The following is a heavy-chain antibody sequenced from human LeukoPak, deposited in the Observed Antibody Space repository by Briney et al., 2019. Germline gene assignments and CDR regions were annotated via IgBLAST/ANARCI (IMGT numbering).Heavy chain of an antibody. J-gene: IGHJ3*02. CDR2: IYYSGST. CDR1: GGSLSSYY. V-gene: IGHV4-59*01. D-gene: IGHD5-18*01. Sequence: SETLSLTCTVSGGSLSSYYWSWLRQPPGKGLEWIGYIYYSGSTNYNPSLKSRVTISVDTSKTQFSLKLSSVTAADTAVYYCARSEYSYGADAFDIWGQGTRVTVSS. CDR3: ARSEYSYGADAFDI.